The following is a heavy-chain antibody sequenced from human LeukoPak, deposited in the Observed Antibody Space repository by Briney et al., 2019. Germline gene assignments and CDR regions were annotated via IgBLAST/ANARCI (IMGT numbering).Heavy chain of an antibody. D-gene: IGHD3-22*01. V-gene: IGHV4-39*01. Sequence: SETLSLTCTVSGGSISSSSYYWGWIRQPPGKGLEWIGSVYYSGITYYNPSLKSRVTISVDTSKNQFSLRQSSVIAADTAVYYCARQRGYHYDSATNRFSDLWGQGTRVTVSS. CDR3: ARQRGYHYDSATNRFSDL. J-gene: IGHJ5*02. CDR1: GGSISSSSYY. CDR2: VYYSGIT.